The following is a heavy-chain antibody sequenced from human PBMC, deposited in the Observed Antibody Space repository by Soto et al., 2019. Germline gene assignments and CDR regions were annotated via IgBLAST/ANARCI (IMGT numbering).Heavy chain of an antibody. Sequence: ASVKVSCKASGGTFSSYTISWVRQAPGQGLEWMGRIIPILGIANYAQKFQGRVTITADKSKSTAYMELSSLRSEDTAVYYCARSGRPQREYSGYEFDYWGQGTLVTVSS. V-gene: IGHV1-69*02. CDR2: IIPILGIA. CDR1: GGTFSSYT. CDR3: ARSGRPQREYSGYEFDY. D-gene: IGHD5-12*01. J-gene: IGHJ4*02.